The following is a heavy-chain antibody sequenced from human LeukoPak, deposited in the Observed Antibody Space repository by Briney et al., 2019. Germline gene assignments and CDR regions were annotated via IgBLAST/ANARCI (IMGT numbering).Heavy chain of an antibody. CDR1: VYVFLSFG. D-gene: IGHD5-18*01. CDR2: ISTYNGDT. V-gene: IGHV1-18*01. Sequence: ASVKVSCKASVYVFLSFGISWVRQAPGQGLEWMGWISTYNGDTKYAQDFQGRVTMATDTSTSTAYLELRSLRSDDTAVYYCARDHKRDFFDTNGYPLFHLWGQGTLVTVSS. CDR3: ARDHKRDFFDTNGYPLFHL. J-gene: IGHJ5*02.